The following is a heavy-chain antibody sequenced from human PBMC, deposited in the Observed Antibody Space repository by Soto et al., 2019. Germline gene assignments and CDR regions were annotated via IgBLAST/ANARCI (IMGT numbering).Heavy chain of an antibody. CDR3: ARGNVLRFLEWLSKSYYFDY. V-gene: IGHV1-8*01. D-gene: IGHD3-3*01. CDR2: MNPNSGNT. J-gene: IGHJ4*02. CDR1: GYTFTRYD. Sequence: VAAVKVSCKASGYTFTRYDINWVRQATGQGREWMGWMNPNSGNTGYAQKFHGRVNMTRNTPISTAYMELSSLRSEDTAVYYCARGNVLRFLEWLSKSYYFDYWGQGNMVTVSS.